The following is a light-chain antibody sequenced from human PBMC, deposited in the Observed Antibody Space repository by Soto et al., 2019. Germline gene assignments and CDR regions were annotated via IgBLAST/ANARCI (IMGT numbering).Light chain of an antibody. Sequence: DIQMTQSPSSLSASVGDRVIITCRTSQIINSYLAWYQQKPGRAPNLVIYAASTLESGVPSRFSGSGSGTDFPLTISSLQPADYATYYCQQTYLAPCTVGQGTKVEIK. CDR2: AAS. CDR1: QIINSY. V-gene: IGKV1-39*01. CDR3: QQTYLAPCT. J-gene: IGKJ2*02.